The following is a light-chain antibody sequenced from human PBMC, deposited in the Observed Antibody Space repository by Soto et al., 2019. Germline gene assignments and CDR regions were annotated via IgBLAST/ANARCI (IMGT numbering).Light chain of an antibody. J-gene: IGLJ1*01. CDR2: LNSDGSH. CDR1: SGHSSYA. V-gene: IGLV4-69*01. Sequence: QSVLTQSPSASASLGASVKLTCTLSSGHSSYAIAWHQQQPEKGPRYLMKLNSDGSHSKGDGIPDRFSGSSSGAERYLTISSLQSEDEADYYCQTGGTGEVFGTGTKLTVL. CDR3: QTGGTGEV.